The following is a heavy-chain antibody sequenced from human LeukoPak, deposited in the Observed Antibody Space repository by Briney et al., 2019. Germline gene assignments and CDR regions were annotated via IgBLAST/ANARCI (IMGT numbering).Heavy chain of an antibody. CDR1: GFTFSTAR. Sequence: GGSLRLSCAPSGFTFSTARMTWVRQAPGKGLEWLGNINEGGSVTNYVDSVRGRFSISRDNTKNTMYLQMSSLRVEDTAVYYCARDHHFGALDYWGQGTLVTVSS. J-gene: IGHJ4*02. CDR2: INEGGSVT. D-gene: IGHD1-26*01. V-gene: IGHV3-7*01. CDR3: ARDHHFGALDY.